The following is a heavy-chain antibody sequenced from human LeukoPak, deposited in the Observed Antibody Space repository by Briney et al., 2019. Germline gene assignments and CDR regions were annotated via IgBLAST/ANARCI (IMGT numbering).Heavy chain of an antibody. J-gene: IGHJ4*02. CDR1: GFTFDDYA. CDR2: ISSSSSYI. CDR3: ATQSYYGSGSETVY. Sequence: PGGSLRLSCAASGFTFDDYAMHWVRQAPGKGLEWVSSISSSSSYIYYADSVKGRFTISRDNAKNSLYLQMNSLGAEDTAVYYCATQSYYGSGSETVYWGQGTLVTVSS. V-gene: IGHV3-21*01. D-gene: IGHD3-10*01.